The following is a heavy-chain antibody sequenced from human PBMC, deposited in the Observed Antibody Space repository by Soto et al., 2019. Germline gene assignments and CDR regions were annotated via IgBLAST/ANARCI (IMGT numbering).Heavy chain of an antibody. V-gene: IGHV3-7*04. Sequence: GGSLRLSCTTSGFTFNNYWMTWVRQAPGKGLEWVATIKEDGSEKYYGDSLRGRFTISGDNAENSLYLQMNSLRAEDTAVYYCVRARVDYWGQGSLVTVSS. CDR2: IKEDGSEK. J-gene: IGHJ4*02. CDR1: GFTFNNYW. CDR3: VRARVDY.